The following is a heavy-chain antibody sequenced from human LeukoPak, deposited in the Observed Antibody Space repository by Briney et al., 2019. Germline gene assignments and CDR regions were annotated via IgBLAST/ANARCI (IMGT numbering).Heavy chain of an antibody. CDR3: ARDPIAAAVYYFDY. D-gene: IGHD6-13*01. CDR1: GGTFSSYA. V-gene: IGHV1-69*04. Sequence: ASVKVSCKASGGTFSSYAISWVRQAPGQGLEWMGRIIPILGIANYAQKFQGRVTITADKSTSTAYMELSSLRSEDTAVYYCARDPIAAAVYYFDYWGQGTLVTVSS. CDR2: IIPILGIA. J-gene: IGHJ4*02.